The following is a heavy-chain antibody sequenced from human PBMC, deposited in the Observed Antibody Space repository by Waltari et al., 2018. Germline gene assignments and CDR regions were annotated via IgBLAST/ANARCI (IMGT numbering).Heavy chain of an antibody. D-gene: IGHD6-13*01. V-gene: IGHV3-9*01. Sequence: VRQAPGKGLEWVSGISWNSGSIGYADSVKGRFTISRDNAKNSLYLQMNSLRAEDTALYYCAKEAHKVNTWPPYSSSWVYYFDYWGQGTLVTVSS. CDR3: AKEAHKVNTWPPYSSSWVYYFDY. J-gene: IGHJ4*02. CDR2: ISWNSGSI.